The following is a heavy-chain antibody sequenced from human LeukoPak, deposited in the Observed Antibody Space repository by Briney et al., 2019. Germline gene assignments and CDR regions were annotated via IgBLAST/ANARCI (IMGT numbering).Heavy chain of an antibody. CDR1: GYTFTSYY. Sequence: ASVKVSCKASGYTFTSYYMHWVRQAPGQGLEWMGIINPSGGSTSYAQKFQGRVTMTRDMSTSTVYMELSSLRSEDTAVYYCARAKSEMSTISQSAFDIWGQGTMVTVSS. CDR3: ARAKSEMSTISQSAFDI. J-gene: IGHJ3*02. V-gene: IGHV1-46*01. CDR2: INPSGGST. D-gene: IGHD5-24*01.